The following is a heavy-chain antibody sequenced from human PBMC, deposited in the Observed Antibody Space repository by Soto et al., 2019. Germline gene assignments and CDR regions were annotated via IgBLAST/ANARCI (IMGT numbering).Heavy chain of an antibody. CDR3: ATDYGDQTPYFDY. J-gene: IGHJ4*02. D-gene: IGHD4-17*01. Sequence: QLQLQESGPGLVKPSETLSLTCTVSGGSISSSSYYWGWIRQPPGKGLEWIGSIYYSGSTYYNPSLKSRVTISVDTSKNQFSLKLSSVTAADTAVYYCATDYGDQTPYFDYWGQGTLVTVSS. CDR2: IYYSGST. CDR1: GGSISSSSYY. V-gene: IGHV4-39*01.